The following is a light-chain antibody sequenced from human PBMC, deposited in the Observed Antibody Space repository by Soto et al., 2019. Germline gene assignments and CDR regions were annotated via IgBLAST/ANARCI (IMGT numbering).Light chain of an antibody. J-gene: IGKJ4*01. CDR1: QSVSNNY. V-gene: IGKV3-20*01. Sequence: EIVLTQSPGTLSLSPGERATLSCRASQSVSNNYLAWYQQKPGQAPRLLIYGASNRATGIPDRFSGSGSGTDFTLTISRLEPEDFAVYYCQQYNNWPHTFGGGTKVDIK. CDR2: GAS. CDR3: QQYNNWPHT.